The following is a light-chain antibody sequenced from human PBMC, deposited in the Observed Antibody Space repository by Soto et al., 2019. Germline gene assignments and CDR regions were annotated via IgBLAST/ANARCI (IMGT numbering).Light chain of an antibody. V-gene: IGKV3-20*01. J-gene: IGKJ1*01. CDR1: QSVSSNY. CDR3: QQYGTSSQT. Sequence: EIVLTQSPGTLSLSPGERATLSCRASQSVSSNYLAWYQQKPGQAPRLLIYGASSRATGIPDRFSGSGSGTDFTLTISRLEPEDFAVYYCQQYGTSSQTFGQGTKVDIK. CDR2: GAS.